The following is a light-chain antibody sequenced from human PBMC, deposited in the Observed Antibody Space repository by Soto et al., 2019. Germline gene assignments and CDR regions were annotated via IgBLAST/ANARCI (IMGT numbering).Light chain of an antibody. CDR3: QQYNNWPLT. CDR2: RAS. J-gene: IGKJ4*01. Sequence: EIVMTQSPAALSLSPGERATLSCRASQTIGSNLAWLQQKPGQAPRLLIYRASTRATGVPARFSGRGSGTEFTLTISSLQSEDFAIYYCQQYNNWPLTFGGGTKV. V-gene: IGKV3-15*01. CDR1: QTIGSN.